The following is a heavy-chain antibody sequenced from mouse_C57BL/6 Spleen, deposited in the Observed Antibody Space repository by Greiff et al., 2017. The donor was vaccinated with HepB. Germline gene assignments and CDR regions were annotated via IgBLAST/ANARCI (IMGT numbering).Heavy chain of an antibody. CDR2: IDPSDSYT. CDR3: AKSPPLVSMDY. D-gene: IGHD1-1*02. J-gene: IGHJ4*01. CDR1: GYTFTSYW. V-gene: IGHV1-69*01. Sequence: VQLQQPGAELVMPGASVKLSCKASGYTFTSYWMHWVKQRPGQGLEWIGEIDPSDSYTNYNQKFKGKSTLTVDKSSSTAYMQLSSLTSEDSAVYYCAKSPPLVSMDYWGQGTSVTVSS.